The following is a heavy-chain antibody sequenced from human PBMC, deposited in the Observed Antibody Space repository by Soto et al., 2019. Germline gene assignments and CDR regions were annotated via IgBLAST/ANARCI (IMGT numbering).Heavy chain of an antibody. CDR3: ATDSNHGGYFDY. J-gene: IGHJ4*02. D-gene: IGHD3-16*01. Sequence: VGSLRLSCAASGFTFSSYGMHWVRQAPGKGLEWVAVIWYDGSNKYYADSVKGRFTISRDKSQNTLYLQMVSLRAEDTAVYYCATDSNHGGYFDYWGQGTLVTVSS. CDR2: IWYDGSNK. V-gene: IGHV3-33*01. CDR1: GFTFSSYG.